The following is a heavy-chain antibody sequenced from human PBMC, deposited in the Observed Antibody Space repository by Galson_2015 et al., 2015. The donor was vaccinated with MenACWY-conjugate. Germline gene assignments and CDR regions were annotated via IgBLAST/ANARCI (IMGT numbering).Heavy chain of an antibody. Sequence: SLRLPCAASGFVFSNSALTRVRQAPGQGLEWVSGVRGSGADTYYAGSVRGRFTVSRDNSKTTLFMQMNTLSAEDTAVYYCAKGFEDHFDFMDVWGQWTTVTVSS. V-gene: IGHV3-23*01. J-gene: IGHJ6*02. D-gene: IGHD3-10*01. CDR1: GFVFSNSA. CDR2: VRGSGADT. CDR3: AKGFEDHFDFMDV.